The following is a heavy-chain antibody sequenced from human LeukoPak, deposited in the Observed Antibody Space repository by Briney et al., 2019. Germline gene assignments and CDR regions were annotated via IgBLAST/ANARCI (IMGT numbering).Heavy chain of an antibody. CDR1: GYIFTSYF. D-gene: IGHD3-22*01. J-gene: IGHJ3*02. Sequence: ASVKVSCKASGYIFTSYFMHWVRQAPGQGLEWMGLINPSGGSTRYAQKFQGRVTMTRDMSTSTVYMELSSLRSEDTAVYYCARNGDYYDSSGYYLDAFDIWGQGTMVTVSS. CDR3: ARNGDYYDSSGYYLDAFDI. V-gene: IGHV1-46*01. CDR2: INPSGGST.